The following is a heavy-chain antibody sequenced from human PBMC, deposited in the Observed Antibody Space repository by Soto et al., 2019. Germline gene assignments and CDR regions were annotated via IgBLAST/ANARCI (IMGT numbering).Heavy chain of an antibody. CDR2: ISGSNGAK. CDR1: GITLSSYA. J-gene: IGHJ4*02. Sequence: GGSLRLSCVGSGITLSSYAMTWVRQARGKGLEWVSTISGSNGAKHYAASVRGRFTISRDPSMNTLFLQMDSLTADDTAVYYCTKIRGYGGYWGQGAQVTVSS. CDR3: TKIRGYGGY. D-gene: IGHD5-18*01. V-gene: IGHV3-23*01.